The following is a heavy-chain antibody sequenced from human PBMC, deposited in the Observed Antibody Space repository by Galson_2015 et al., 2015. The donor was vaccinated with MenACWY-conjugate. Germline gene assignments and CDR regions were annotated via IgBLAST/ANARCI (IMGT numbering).Heavy chain of an antibody. CDR1: GYLFTRYG. J-gene: IGHJ4*02. D-gene: IGHD3-16*02. CDR3: ARDHDFVWGTYPFDF. CDR2: ITPTNDNT. V-gene: IGHV1-18*01. Sequence: QSGAEVKKPGASVKVSCKTSGYLFTRYGISWVRQAPGQGLEWMGWITPTNDNTHYAQRFQGRVTMTTDTSTSTAYMELRSLRSDDTAVYFCARDHDFVWGTYPFDFGGQGTLVTVSS.